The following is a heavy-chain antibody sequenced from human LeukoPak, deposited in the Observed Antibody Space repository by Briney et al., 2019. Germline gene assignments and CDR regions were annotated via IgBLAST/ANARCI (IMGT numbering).Heavy chain of an antibody. Sequence: ASVKVSCKASGYTFTSYGISWVRQAPGQGLEWMGWISVYNGNTNYAQKLQGRVTMTTDTSTSTAYMELRSLRSDDTAVYYCAREEGPYDFWSGYYQGDAFDIWGQGTMATVSS. CDR2: ISVYNGNT. D-gene: IGHD3-3*01. CDR3: AREEGPYDFWSGYYQGDAFDI. V-gene: IGHV1-18*01. CDR1: GYTFTSYG. J-gene: IGHJ3*02.